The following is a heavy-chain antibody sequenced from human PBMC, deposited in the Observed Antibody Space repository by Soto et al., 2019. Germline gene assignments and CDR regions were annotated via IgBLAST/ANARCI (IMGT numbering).Heavy chain of an antibody. CDR1: GFTFSIYS. V-gene: IGHV3-21*05. D-gene: IGHD3-10*01. CDR3: ARYGAGRYYYYYGMDV. CDR2: IMPGSSHI. J-gene: IGHJ6*02. Sequence: GGSLRLSCAASGFTFSIYSMNWVRQAPGKGLEWVSYIMPGSSHIFYADSVKGRFTISRDNAKNSLYLQMNSLRDEDTAVYYCARYGAGRYYYYYGMDVWGQGTTVTVSS.